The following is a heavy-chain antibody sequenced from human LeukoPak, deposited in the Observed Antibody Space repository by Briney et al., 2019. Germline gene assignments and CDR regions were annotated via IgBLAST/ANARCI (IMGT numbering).Heavy chain of an antibody. J-gene: IGHJ5*02. CDR3: AREAGGYCSGGSCSDTGGFDP. CDR1: GFTFSSYS. V-gene: IGHV3-21*01. CDR2: ISSSSSYI. Sequence: PGGSLRLSCAASGFTFSSYSMNWVRQAPGKGLEWVSSISSSSSYIYYADSVKGRFTISRDNAKNSLYLQMNSLRDEDTAVYYCAREAGGYCSGGSCSDTGGFDPWGQGTLVTVSS. D-gene: IGHD2-15*01.